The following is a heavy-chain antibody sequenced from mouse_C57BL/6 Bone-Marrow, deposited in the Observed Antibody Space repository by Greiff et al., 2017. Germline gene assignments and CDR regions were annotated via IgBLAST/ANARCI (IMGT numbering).Heavy chain of an antibody. CDR3: ARSQYYGSSPRLVY. Sequence: EVQLQESGGGLVQPGGSLKLSCAASGFTFSDYYMYWVRQTPEKRLEWVAYISNGGGSTYYPDTVKGRFTISRDNAKNTLYLQMSRLKSEDTAMYYCARSQYYGSSPRLVYWGQGTLVTVSA. D-gene: IGHD1-1*01. CDR2: ISNGGGST. CDR1: GFTFSDYY. J-gene: IGHJ3*01. V-gene: IGHV5-12*01.